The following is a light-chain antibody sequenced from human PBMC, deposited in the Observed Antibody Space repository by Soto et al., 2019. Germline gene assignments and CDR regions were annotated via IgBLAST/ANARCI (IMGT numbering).Light chain of an antibody. CDR3: QQYASSPRT. CDR1: QSVSNSY. V-gene: IGKV3D-20*01. CDR2: DAS. J-gene: IGKJ4*02. Sequence: EIVLSQSPATLSLSPGERATFSCGASQSVSNSYLAWYQQKPGLAPRLLIYDASSRATGIPDRFSGSGSGTDFTLTISRLEPEDFAVYYCQQYASSPRTFGGGTKVDIK.